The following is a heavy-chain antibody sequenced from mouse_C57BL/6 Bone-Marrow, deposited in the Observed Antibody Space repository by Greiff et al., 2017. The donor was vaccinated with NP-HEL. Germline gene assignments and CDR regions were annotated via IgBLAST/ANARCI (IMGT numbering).Heavy chain of an antibody. D-gene: IGHD1-1*01. CDR1: GYTFTGYW. J-gene: IGHJ2*01. CDR2: ILPGSGST. CDR3: ARKVLTTGRYYFDY. V-gene: IGHV1-9*01. Sequence: VQLQQSGAELMKPGASVKLSCKATGYTFTGYWIEWVKQRPGHGLEWIGEILPGSGSTNYNEKFKGKATFTADTSSNTDYMQLSILTTEDSAIYYCARKVLTTGRYYFDYWGQGTTLTVSS.